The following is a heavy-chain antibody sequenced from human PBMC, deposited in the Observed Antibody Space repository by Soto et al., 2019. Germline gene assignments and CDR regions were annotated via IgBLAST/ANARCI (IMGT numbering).Heavy chain of an antibody. CDR2: INVYNGDT. V-gene: IGHV1-18*01. J-gene: IGHJ6*02. Sequence: QVQLVQSGVEVKKPGASVKVSCKASGYTFSSSSISWVRQAPGQGLERMGWINVYNGDTIYVQKFQGGVTMTTDTSKSTAYIDLTSLTSDDTAIYACARDIGGGEDVWGQGTTVTVTS. CDR1: GYTFSSSS. CDR3: ARDIGGGEDV. D-gene: IGHD3-16*01.